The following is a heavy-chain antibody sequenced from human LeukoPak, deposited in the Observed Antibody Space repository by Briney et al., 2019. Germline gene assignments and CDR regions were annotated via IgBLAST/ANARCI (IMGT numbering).Heavy chain of an antibody. V-gene: IGHV4-31*03. D-gene: IGHD3-10*01. CDR1: GDSISSGGYY. J-gene: IGHJ4*02. CDR2: IYYSGST. CDR3: ARSSSAEGFDY. Sequence: SETLSLTCTVSGDSISSGGYYWSWIRQHPGKGLEWIGYIYYSGSTYYNPSLKSRVTISVDTSKNQFSLKLSSVTAADTAVYYCARSSSAEGFDYWGQGTLVTVSS.